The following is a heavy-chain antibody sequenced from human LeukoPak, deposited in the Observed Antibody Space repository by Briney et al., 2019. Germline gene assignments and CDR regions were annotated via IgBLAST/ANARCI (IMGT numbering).Heavy chain of an antibody. CDR2: ISGSGGGT. V-gene: IGHV3-23*01. CDR3: AKDRDSSGWYPRGPDY. J-gene: IGHJ4*02. CDR1: GFTFSSYA. Sequence: GGSLRLSCAASGFTFSSYAMSWVRQAPGKGLEWVSAISGSGGGTYYADSVKGRFTISRDDSKNTLYLQMSSLRAEDTALYFCAKDRDSSGWYPRGPDYWGQGTLVTVSS. D-gene: IGHD6-19*01.